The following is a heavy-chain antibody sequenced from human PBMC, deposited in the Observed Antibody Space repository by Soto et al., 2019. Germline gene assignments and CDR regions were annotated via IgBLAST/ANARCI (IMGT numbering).Heavy chain of an antibody. Sequence: PSETLSLTCTVSGGSISSYYWSWIRQPPGKGLEWIGYIYYSGSTNYNPSLKSRVTTSVDTSKNQFSLKLSSVTAADTAVYYCARDSYNFDYWGQGTLVTVSS. D-gene: IGHD5-18*01. J-gene: IGHJ4*02. V-gene: IGHV4-59*01. CDR2: IYYSGST. CDR1: GGSISSYY. CDR3: ARDSYNFDY.